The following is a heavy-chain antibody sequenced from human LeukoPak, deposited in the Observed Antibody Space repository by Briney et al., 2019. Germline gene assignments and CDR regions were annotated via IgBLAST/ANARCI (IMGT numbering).Heavy chain of an antibody. CDR3: AKVPYDSSGYSTYYFDY. CDR2: ISDSGGST. V-gene: IGHV3-23*01. J-gene: IGHJ4*02. D-gene: IGHD3-22*01. Sequence: GGSLRLSCAASGFTLSSYAMSWVRQAPGKGLEGVSAISDSGGSTYYADTVKGRFTISRDNSKNTLYLQLNSLRAEDTAVYYCAKVPYDSSGYSTYYFDYWGQGTLVTVSS. CDR1: GFTLSSYA.